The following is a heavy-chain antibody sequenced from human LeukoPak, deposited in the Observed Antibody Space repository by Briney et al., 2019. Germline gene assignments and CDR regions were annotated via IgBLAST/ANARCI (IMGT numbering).Heavy chain of an antibody. D-gene: IGHD3-3*01. CDR2: INHSGST. CDR3: ARDKGSITIFGVADDAFDI. J-gene: IGHJ3*02. V-gene: IGHV4-34*01. CDR1: GGPFSGYY. Sequence: SETLSLTCAVYGGPFSGYYWSWIRQPPGKGLEWIGEINHSGSTNYNPSLKSRVTISVDTSKNQFSLKLSSVTAADTAVYYCARDKGSITIFGVADDAFDIWGQGTMVTVSS.